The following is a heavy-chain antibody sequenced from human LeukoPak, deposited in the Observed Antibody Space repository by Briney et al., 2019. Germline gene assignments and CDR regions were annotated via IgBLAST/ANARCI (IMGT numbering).Heavy chain of an antibody. J-gene: IGHJ6*02. CDR2: ISSSSSYI. D-gene: IGHD5-12*01. V-gene: IGHV3-21*01. Sequence: GGSLRRSCAASGFTFSSYSMNWVRQAPGKGLEWVSSISSSSSYIYYADSVKGRFTISRDNAKNSLYLQMNSLRAEDTAVYYCARDRGYDVYYYYGMDVWGQGTTVTVSS. CDR3: ARDRGYDVYYYYGMDV. CDR1: GFTFSSYS.